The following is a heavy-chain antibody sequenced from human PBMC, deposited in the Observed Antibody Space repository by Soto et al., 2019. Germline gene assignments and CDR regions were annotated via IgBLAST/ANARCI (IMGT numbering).Heavy chain of an antibody. V-gene: IGHV1-3*01. CDR3: ARESGYPLDY. CDR1: GYTFTSYA. J-gene: IGHJ4*02. CDR2: ISAANGNT. Sequence: ASVKVSCKASGYTFTSYAMHWVRQAPGQRLEWMGRISAANGNTEYSQNLQGRVIITRDTSASTAYMELSSLRSEDTAVYYCARESGYPLDYWGQGTLVTVSS. D-gene: IGHD3-22*01.